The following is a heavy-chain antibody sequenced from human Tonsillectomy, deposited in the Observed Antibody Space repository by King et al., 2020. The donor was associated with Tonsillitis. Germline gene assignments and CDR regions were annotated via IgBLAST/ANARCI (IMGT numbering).Heavy chain of an antibody. CDR3: LTYGVSMVRGILIDSCVKGR. Sequence: DVQLVESGGGLVKPGGSLRLSCAASGFTFSNAWMSWVRQAPGKGREWVGRIKSKTDGGTTDYAAPVKGRFTISRDDSKTTLFLQMNSLKTEDTAVYYCLTYGVSMVRGILIDSCVKGRGGQGTLVTVSS. CDR2: IKSKTDGGTT. V-gene: IGHV3-15*01. CDR1: GFTFSNAW. J-gene: IGHJ4*02. D-gene: IGHD3-10*01.